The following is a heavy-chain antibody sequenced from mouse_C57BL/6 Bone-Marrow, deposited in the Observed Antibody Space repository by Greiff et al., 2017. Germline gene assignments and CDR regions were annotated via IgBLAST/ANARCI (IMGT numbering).Heavy chain of an antibody. J-gene: IGHJ3*01. Sequence: VQVVESGPELVKPGASVKISCKASGYAFSSSWMNWVKQRPGKGLEWIGRIYPGDGDTNYNGKFKGKATLTADKSSSTAYMQLSSLTSEDSAVYFCARRGYDEGAWFAYWGQGTLVTVSA. CDR3: ARRGYDEGAWFAY. D-gene: IGHD2-2*01. CDR1: GYAFSSSW. V-gene: IGHV1-82*01. CDR2: IYPGDGDT.